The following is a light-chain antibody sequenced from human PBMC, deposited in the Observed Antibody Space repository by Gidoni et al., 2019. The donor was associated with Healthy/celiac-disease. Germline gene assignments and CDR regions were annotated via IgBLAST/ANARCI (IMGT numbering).Light chain of an antibody. Sequence: QSAPTQPPSASGSPGPSVTTPCTGTSSDVGGSNYVSWYQQYPGKAPKLMIYEVSKRPSGVPDRFSGSKSGNTASLTVSGLQAEDEADYYCSSYAVSNNLLFGGGTKLTVL. CDR1: SSDVGGSNY. CDR2: EVS. V-gene: IGLV2-8*01. CDR3: SSYAVSNNLL. J-gene: IGLJ2*01.